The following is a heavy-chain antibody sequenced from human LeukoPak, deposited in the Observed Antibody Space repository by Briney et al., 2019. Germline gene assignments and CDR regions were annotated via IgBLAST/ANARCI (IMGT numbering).Heavy chain of an antibody. D-gene: IGHD2-15*01. V-gene: IGHV3-48*04. J-gene: IGHJ6*03. CDR1: GFTFKFYS. CDR3: ARATQSYYYYLDV. CDR2: ISTNTTTI. Sequence: GGSLRLSCAASGFTFKFYSMNWVRQAPGKGLEWVSYISTNTTTIYYADSVKGRFTISRDNSKNSLYLQMNSLRTEDTAFYYCARATQSYYYYLDVWGTGTTVTVSS.